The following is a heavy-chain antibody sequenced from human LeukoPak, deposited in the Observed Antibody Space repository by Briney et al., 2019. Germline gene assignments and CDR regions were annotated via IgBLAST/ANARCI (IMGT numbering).Heavy chain of an antibody. CDR3: ARAASSSWNDAFDI. CDR2: INTNTGNP. V-gene: IGHV7-4-1*02. CDR1: GYTFTTYA. Sequence: ASVKVSCKASGYTFTTYAINWVRQAPGQGLEWMGWINTNTGNPTYAQGFTGRFVLSLDTSVSTAYLQISSLKAEDTAVYYCARAASSSWNDAFDIWGQGTMVTVSS. J-gene: IGHJ3*02. D-gene: IGHD6-13*01.